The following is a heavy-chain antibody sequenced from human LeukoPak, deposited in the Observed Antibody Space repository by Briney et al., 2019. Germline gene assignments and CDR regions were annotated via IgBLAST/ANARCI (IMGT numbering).Heavy chain of an antibody. D-gene: IGHD4-23*01. Sequence: GASVNVSCQASVYTFTSYYMHSVRQAPGQGLEWMGIINPSGGSTRYAQKLQGRVTMTSDTSTSTVYMALSRLRSENTAVYYCAKDEYGGTKRHDYWGQGTLVTVSS. CDR2: INPSGGST. CDR3: AKDEYGGTKRHDY. CDR1: VYTFTSYY. V-gene: IGHV1-46*01. J-gene: IGHJ4*02.